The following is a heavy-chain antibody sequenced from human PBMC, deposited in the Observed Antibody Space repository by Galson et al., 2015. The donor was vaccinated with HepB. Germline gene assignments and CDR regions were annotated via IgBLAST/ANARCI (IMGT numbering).Heavy chain of an antibody. CDR3: ARDTAGGLVALGAFDI. J-gene: IGHJ3*02. Sequence: SVKVSCKASGYTFTSYGISWVRQAPGQGLEWMGWISAYNGNTNYAQKLQGRVTMTTDTSTSTAYTELRSLRSDDTAVYYCARDTAGGLVALGAFDIWGQGTMVTVSS. D-gene: IGHD6-6*01. CDR2: ISAYNGNT. V-gene: IGHV1-18*01. CDR1: GYTFTSYG.